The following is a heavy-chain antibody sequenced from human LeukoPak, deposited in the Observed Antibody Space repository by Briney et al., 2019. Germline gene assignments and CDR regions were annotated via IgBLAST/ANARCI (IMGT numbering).Heavy chain of an antibody. D-gene: IGHD6-19*01. CDR2: MNPNSGNT. V-gene: IGHV1-8*01. Sequence: ASVKVSCKASGYTFTSYDINWVRQATGQGLEWMGWMNPNSGNTAYAQKFQGRVSVTGDTSISTAYMELSSLKSEDTAVYYCARSLRGWYKDYWGQGTLVTVSS. CDR1: GYTFTSYD. CDR3: ARSLRGWYKDY. J-gene: IGHJ4*02.